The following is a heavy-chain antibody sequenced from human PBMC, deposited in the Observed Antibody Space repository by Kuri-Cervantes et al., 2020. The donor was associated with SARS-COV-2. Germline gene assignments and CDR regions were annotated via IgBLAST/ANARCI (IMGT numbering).Heavy chain of an antibody. V-gene: IGHV3-7*03. Sequence: GGSLRLSCAASGFTFSSYWMGRVRQAPGKGLEWVANIDQDGYEKYFVDSVKGRFSISRDNAKNSLFLQMNSLRAEDTAIYFCARPSLNTGSYFPDWGQGTLVTVSS. CDR2: IDQDGYEK. CDR3: ARPSLNTGSYFPD. D-gene: IGHD1-26*01. J-gene: IGHJ4*02. CDR1: GFTFSSYW.